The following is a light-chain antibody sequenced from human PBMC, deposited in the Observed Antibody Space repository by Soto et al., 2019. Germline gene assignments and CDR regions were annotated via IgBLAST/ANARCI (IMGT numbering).Light chain of an antibody. Sequence: EIVMTQSPATLSVSPVERATLACRASQSVSSYLAWYQQKPGQAPRPLIYGASSRATGIPDRFSGSGSGTDFTLTISRLEPEDFAVYYCQQYGSSPGTFGQGTKVEIK. J-gene: IGKJ1*01. CDR3: QQYGSSPGT. V-gene: IGKV3-20*01. CDR2: GAS. CDR1: QSVSSY.